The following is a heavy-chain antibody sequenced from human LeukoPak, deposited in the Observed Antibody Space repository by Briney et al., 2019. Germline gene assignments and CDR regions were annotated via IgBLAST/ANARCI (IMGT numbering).Heavy chain of an antibody. Sequence: GASVKVSCKASGYTFTGYYMHWVRQAPGQGLEWMGRIIPILGIANYAQKFQGRVTITADKSTSTAYMELSSLRSEDMAVYYCARVHSAIWFGELPKDNVLDYWGQGTLVTVSS. CDR2: IIPILGIA. J-gene: IGHJ4*02. V-gene: IGHV1-69*04. D-gene: IGHD3-10*01. CDR1: GYTFTGYY. CDR3: ARVHSAIWFGELPKDNVLDY.